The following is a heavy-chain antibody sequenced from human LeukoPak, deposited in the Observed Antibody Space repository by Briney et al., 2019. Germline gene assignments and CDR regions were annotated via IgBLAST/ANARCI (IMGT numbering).Heavy chain of an antibody. CDR1: GYTFTSYY. V-gene: IGHV1-2*06. J-gene: IGHJ3*02. CDR2: INPTGGST. Sequence: GASVKVSCKASGYTFTSYYMHWVRQAPGQGLGLMGLINPTGGSTGYAQKFQGRVTVTRDTSISTAYLEPSRLRSDDTAVYYCAREHGSGGKGIDIWGQGTMVTVSS. CDR3: AREHGSGGKGIDI. D-gene: IGHD3-10*01.